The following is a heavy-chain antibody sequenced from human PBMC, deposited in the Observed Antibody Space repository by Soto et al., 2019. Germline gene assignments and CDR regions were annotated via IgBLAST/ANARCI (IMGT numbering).Heavy chain of an antibody. CDR1: GFTFSSNA. Sequence: QVQLVESGGGVVQPGRSLRLSCAASGFTFSSNAMHWVRQAPGKGLEWVAVISYDGSNKYYADSVKGRFTISRDNSKNTLYLQMNSLRAEDTAVYYCARDLRLYDCSGGLADYGMDVWGQGTTVTVSS. CDR2: ISYDGSNK. CDR3: ARDLRLYDCSGGLADYGMDV. D-gene: IGHD3-22*01. V-gene: IGHV3-30-3*01. J-gene: IGHJ6*02.